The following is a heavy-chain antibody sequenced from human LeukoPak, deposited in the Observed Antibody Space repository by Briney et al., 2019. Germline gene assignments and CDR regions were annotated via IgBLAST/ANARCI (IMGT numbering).Heavy chain of an antibody. CDR3: ARRDDSSGYHKIFDY. Sequence: PSETLSLTCTVSGGSISSSSYYWGWIRQPPGKGLVLIGSIYYSGSTYYNPCLKSRVTISVDTSKNQFSLKLSSVTAADTAVYYCARRDDSSGYHKIFDYWGPGTLVTVSS. J-gene: IGHJ4*02. CDR2: IYYSGST. CDR1: GGSISSSSYY. V-gene: IGHV4-39*01. D-gene: IGHD3-22*01.